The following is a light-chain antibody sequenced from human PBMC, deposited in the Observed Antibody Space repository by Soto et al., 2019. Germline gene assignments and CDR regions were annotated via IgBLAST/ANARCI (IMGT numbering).Light chain of an antibody. J-gene: IGKJ5*01. CDR3: QQRSNCL. CDR2: KAS. V-gene: IGKV1-5*03. Sequence: DIQLTQSPPTLSASVGDRVTITCRASQPISSWLAWYHQKPGKAPKLLIYKASSLESGVPSRFSGSGSGTEFTLTISSLEPEDFAVYYCQQRSNCLFGQGTRLEIK. CDR1: QPISSW.